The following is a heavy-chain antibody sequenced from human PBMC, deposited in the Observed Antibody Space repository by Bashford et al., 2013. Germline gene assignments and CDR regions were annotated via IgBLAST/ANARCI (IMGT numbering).Heavy chain of an antibody. CDR3: ASQEKGGAAAGNYGMDV. Sequence: GGPLRLSCAASGFTFSSYWMHWVRQAPGKGLVWVSRINSDGSSTSYADSVKGRFTISRDNAKNTLYLQMNSLRAEDTAVYYCASQEKGGAAAGNYGMDVWGQGTTVTVSS. V-gene: IGHV3-74*01. CDR2: INSDGSST. J-gene: IGHJ6*02. D-gene: IGHD6-13*01. CDR1: GFTFSSYW.